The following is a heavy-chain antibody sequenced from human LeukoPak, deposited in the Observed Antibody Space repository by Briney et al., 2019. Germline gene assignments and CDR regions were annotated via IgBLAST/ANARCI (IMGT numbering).Heavy chain of an antibody. Sequence: PSETLSLTCTVSGGSISSGGYYWSWIRQHPGKGLEWIGDIYYTGSTYYNPSLKSGVTISVDTSKNQFSLKLSSVTAADTAVYYCARNSGYPYYFDYWGQGTLVPASS. V-gene: IGHV4-31*03. J-gene: IGHJ4*02. CDR1: GGSISSGGYY. CDR2: IYYTGST. D-gene: IGHD3-22*01. CDR3: ARNSGYPYYFDY.